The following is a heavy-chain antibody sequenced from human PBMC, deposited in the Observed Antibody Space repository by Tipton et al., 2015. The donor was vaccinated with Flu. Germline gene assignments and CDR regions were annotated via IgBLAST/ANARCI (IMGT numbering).Heavy chain of an antibody. D-gene: IGHD3-10*01. Sequence: GSLRLSCAVSGASISSYFWTWIRQPPGKGLEWIGYIHNSGNTIYNPSLKSRLTISRDTSKNQFSLNLNSVTAADTAVYYCARDQGFGGGLTYDYYAMDVWGQGTTVTVSS. V-gene: IGHV4-59*12. CDR1: GASISSYF. CDR3: ARDQGFGGGLTYDYYAMDV. CDR2: IHNSGNT. J-gene: IGHJ6*02.